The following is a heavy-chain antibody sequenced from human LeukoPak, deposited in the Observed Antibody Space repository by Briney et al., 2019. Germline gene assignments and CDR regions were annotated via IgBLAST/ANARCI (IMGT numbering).Heavy chain of an antibody. J-gene: IGHJ6*03. CDR3: ARDIVVVPAAHTDYYYYMDV. Sequence: ASVKVSCKASGYTFTSYGISWVRQAPGQGLEWMGWISAYNGNTNYAQKFQGRVTITADESTSTAYMELSSLRSEDTAVYYCARDIVVVPAAHTDYYYYMDVWGKGTTVTVSS. D-gene: IGHD2-2*01. V-gene: IGHV1-18*01. CDR1: GYTFTSYG. CDR2: ISAYNGNT.